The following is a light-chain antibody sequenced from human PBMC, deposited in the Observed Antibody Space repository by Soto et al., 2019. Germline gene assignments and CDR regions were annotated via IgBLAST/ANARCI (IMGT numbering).Light chain of an antibody. CDR3: QQYVSSPRT. CDR2: GAS. CDR1: QSVGSSY. J-gene: IGKJ1*01. V-gene: IGKV3-20*01. Sequence: EIVMTQSPATLSVSPGERATLSFSASQSVGSSYLAWYQQKPGQAPRLLIYGASSRATGIPDRFSGSGSGTDFTLTISRLEPEDFALYYCQQYVSSPRTFGQGTKVDIK.